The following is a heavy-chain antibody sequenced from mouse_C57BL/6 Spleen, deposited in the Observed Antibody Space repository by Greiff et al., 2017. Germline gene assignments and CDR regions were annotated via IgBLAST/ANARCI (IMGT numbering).Heavy chain of an antibody. CDR3: ARNYDYDDVPFAY. J-gene: IGHJ3*01. D-gene: IGHD2-4*01. Sequence: QVQLQQSGPGLVQPSQSLSITCTVSGFSLTSYGVHWVRQSPGKGLEWLGVIWSGGSTDYNAAFISRLSISKDNSKSQVFFKMNSLHADDTAIYYCARNYDYDDVPFAYWGQGTLVTVSA. V-gene: IGHV2-2*01. CDR2: IWSGGST. CDR1: GFSLTSYG.